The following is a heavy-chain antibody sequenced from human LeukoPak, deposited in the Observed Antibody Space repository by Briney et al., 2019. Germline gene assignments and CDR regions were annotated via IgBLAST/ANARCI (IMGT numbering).Heavy chain of an antibody. CDR1: GGSISSSSYY. D-gene: IGHD6-19*01. CDR2: IYYSGST. CDR3: ARAVAGVLGAFDI. Sequence: PSETLSLTCTVSGGSISSSSYYWGWIRQPPGKGLEWIGSIYYSGSTYYNPSLKSRVTISVDTSKNQFSLKLSSVTAADTAVYYCARAVAGVLGAFDIWGQGTMVTVSS. V-gene: IGHV4-39*01. J-gene: IGHJ3*02.